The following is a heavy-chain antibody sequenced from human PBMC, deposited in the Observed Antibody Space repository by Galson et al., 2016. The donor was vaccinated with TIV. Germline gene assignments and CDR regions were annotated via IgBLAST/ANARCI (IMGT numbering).Heavy chain of an antibody. CDR1: GFTFTSYT. Sequence: SLRLSCAASGFTFTSYTMNWVRQAPGKGLEWVSSMSSYSSYIRYADSVKGRFIISRDNAKNSLYLQMNSLRAEDTAVYYCARDYETAYSSSWYRFDPWGQGTLVTVSS. V-gene: IGHV3-21*01. D-gene: IGHD6-13*01. CDR2: MSSYSSYI. CDR3: ARDYETAYSSSWYRFDP. J-gene: IGHJ5*02.